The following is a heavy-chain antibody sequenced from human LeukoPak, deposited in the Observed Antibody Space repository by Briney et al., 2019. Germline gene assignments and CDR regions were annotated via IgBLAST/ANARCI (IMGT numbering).Heavy chain of an antibody. Sequence: SETLSLTCTVSGGSISSSSYYWGWIRQPPGKGLEWIGSIYYSGSTYYNPSLKSRVTISVDTSKNQFSLKLSSVTAADTAVYYCARRPTYYYGSGSYGPRRDNWFDPWGQGTLVTVSS. D-gene: IGHD3-10*01. J-gene: IGHJ5*02. CDR2: IYYSGST. CDR3: ARRPTYYYGSGSYGPRRDNWFDP. V-gene: IGHV4-39*07. CDR1: GGSISSSSYY.